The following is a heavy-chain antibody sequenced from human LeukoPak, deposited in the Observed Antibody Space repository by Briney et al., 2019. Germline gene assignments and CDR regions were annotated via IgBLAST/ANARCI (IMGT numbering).Heavy chain of an antibody. J-gene: IGHJ4*02. Sequence: PSETLSLTCTVSGGSMSPYHWGWIRQPPGKGLEWIGYIYYSGSTNYNPSLKSRVTISVDTSKNQFSLKLSSVTAADTAVYYCARHRNWGYFDYWGQGTLVTVSS. CDR1: GGSMSPYH. CDR3: ARHRNWGYFDY. V-gene: IGHV4-59*08. D-gene: IGHD7-27*01. CDR2: IYYSGST.